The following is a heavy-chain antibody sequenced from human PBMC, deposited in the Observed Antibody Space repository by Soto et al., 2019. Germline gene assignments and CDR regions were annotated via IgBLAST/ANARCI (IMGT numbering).Heavy chain of an antibody. D-gene: IGHD3-10*02. CDR3: AKDLFGELLSHLDY. J-gene: IGHJ4*02. V-gene: IGHV3-23*01. CDR2: ISGSGGST. CDR1: GFTFGSYA. Sequence: GGFLRLSCAVSGFTFGSYAVSWVRQATGTGLEWVSAISGSGGSTYYADSVKGRFNIARDNSKNTLYLQMNSLRAEDTAVYYFAKDLFGELLSHLDYWGQGTLVTVSS.